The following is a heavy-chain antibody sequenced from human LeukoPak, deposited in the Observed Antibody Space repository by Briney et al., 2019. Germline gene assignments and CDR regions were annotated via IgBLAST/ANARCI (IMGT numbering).Heavy chain of an antibody. CDR1: GGSIRSSYYY. CDR3: ARDWPYCSGGSCYGGPFDY. CDR2: INHSGST. Sequence: KPSETLSLTCTVSGGSIRSSYYYWGWIRQPPGKGLEWIGEINHSGSTNYNPSLKSRVTISVDTSKNQFSLKLSSVTAADTAVYYCARDWPYCSGGSCYGGPFDYWGQGTLVTVSS. J-gene: IGHJ4*02. V-gene: IGHV4-39*07. D-gene: IGHD2-15*01.